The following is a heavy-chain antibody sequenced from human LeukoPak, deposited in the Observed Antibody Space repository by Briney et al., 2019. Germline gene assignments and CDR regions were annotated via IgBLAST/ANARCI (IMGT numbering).Heavy chain of an antibody. V-gene: IGHV3-48*04. CDR2: NSSSSSTI. CDR3: AREKGGILWFGELL. J-gene: IGHJ4*02. D-gene: IGHD3-10*01. Sequence: GGSLRLSCAASGFTFSSYSMNWVRQAPGEGLEWVSYNSSSSSTIYYADSVKGRFTISRDNAKNTLYLQMDRLRVDDTAVYYFAREKGGILWFGELLGGQGTLVTVSS. CDR1: GFTFSSYS.